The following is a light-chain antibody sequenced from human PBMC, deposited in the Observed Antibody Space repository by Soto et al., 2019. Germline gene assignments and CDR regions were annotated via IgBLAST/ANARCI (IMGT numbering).Light chain of an antibody. Sequence: QSALTQPASVSASPGQSITISCTGSSSDIAVSSYVYWYRQHPGKAPELIIYEVTNRPSGVSYRFSGSKSGDTASLTVSGLQAEDEADYYCSSYTTSHGLVFGGGTKLTVL. V-gene: IGLV2-14*01. CDR2: EVT. J-gene: IGLJ2*01. CDR3: SSYTTSHGLV. CDR1: SSDIAVSSY.